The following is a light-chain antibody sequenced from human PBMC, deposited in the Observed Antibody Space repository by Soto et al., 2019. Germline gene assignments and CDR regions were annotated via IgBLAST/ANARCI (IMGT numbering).Light chain of an antibody. Sequence: QSALTQPPSASGSPGQSVTISCTGTSSDVGTYNFVSWFQQNPGKAPKLMIYEVTKQPSGVPDRFSGSKSGNTASLTVSGLQAEDEADYYCNSYAGSNNFVVFGGGTKLTVL. J-gene: IGLJ2*01. CDR3: NSYAGSNNFVV. CDR1: SSDVGTYNF. CDR2: EVT. V-gene: IGLV2-8*01.